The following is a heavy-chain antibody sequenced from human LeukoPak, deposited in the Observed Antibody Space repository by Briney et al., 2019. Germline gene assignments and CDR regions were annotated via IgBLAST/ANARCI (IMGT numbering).Heavy chain of an antibody. J-gene: IGHJ4*02. CDR2: IYYSGST. D-gene: IGHD2-2*01. V-gene: IGHV4-59*01. Sequence: SETLSLTCTVSGGSISSYYWSWIRQPPGKGLEWIGYIYYSGSTNYNPSLKSRVTISVDTSKNQFSLKLSSVTAADTAVYYCARGGGVVVPAAFDFWGQGTLVTVSS. CDR1: GGSISSYY. CDR3: ARGGGVVVPAAFDF.